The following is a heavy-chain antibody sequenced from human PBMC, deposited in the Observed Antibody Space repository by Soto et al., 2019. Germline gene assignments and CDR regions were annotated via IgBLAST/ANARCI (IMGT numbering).Heavy chain of an antibody. CDR1: GYSFTSYW. CDR3: ARLFDTSGWYDY. V-gene: IGHV5-51*01. J-gene: IGHJ4*02. Sequence: PGESLKISCKGSGYSFTSYWIGWVRQMPGKGLERMGIIYPGDSDTRYSPSFQGQVIISADKSITTTYLQWSSLKASDTAIYYCARLFDTSGWYDYWGQGTLVTVSS. CDR2: IYPGDSDT. D-gene: IGHD6-19*01.